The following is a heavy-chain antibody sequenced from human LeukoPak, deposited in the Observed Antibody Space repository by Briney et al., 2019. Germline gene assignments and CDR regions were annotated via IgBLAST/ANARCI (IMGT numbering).Heavy chain of an antibody. CDR2: IYYSGST. J-gene: IGHJ5*02. CDR1: GGSISSGGYY. CDR3: ARRPKIAVAVYGWFDP. D-gene: IGHD6-19*01. V-gene: IGHV4-31*03. Sequence: SETLSLTCTVSGGSISSGGYYWSWIRQHPGKGLEWIGCIYYSGSTYYNPSLKSRVTISVDTSKNQFSLKLSSVTAADTAVYYCARRPKIAVAVYGWFDPWGQGTLVTVSS.